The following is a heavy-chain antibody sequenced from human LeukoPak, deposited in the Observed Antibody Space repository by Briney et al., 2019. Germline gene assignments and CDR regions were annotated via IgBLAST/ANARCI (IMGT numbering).Heavy chain of an antibody. CDR3: ARDYSYYGMDV. J-gene: IGHJ6*04. CDR1: GFTFSSYG. D-gene: IGHD1-26*01. CDR2: IWYDGSNK. V-gene: IGHV3-33*01. Sequence: GRSLRLSCAASGFTFSSYGMHWVRQDPGKGLEWVAVIWYDGSNKYCADSVKGRFTISRDNSKNTLYLQMNSLRAEDTAVYYCARDYSYYGMDVWGKGTTVTVSS.